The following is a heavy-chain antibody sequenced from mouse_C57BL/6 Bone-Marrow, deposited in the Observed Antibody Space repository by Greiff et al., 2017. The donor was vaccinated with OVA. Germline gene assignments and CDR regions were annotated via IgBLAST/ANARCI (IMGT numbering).Heavy chain of an antibody. V-gene: IGHV14-2*01. CDR2: IDPEDGET. CDR1: GFNIKDYY. J-gene: IGHJ3*01. CDR3: ARGAYYDYDGFAY. Sequence: EVKLVESGAELVKPGASVKLSCTASGFNIKDYYMHWVKQRTEQGLEWIGRIDPEDGETKYAPKFQGKATITADTSSNTAYLQLSSLTSEDTAVYYCARGAYYDYDGFAYWGQGTLVTVSA. D-gene: IGHD2-4*01.